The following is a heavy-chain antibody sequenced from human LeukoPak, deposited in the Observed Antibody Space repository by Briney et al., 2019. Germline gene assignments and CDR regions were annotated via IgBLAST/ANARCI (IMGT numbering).Heavy chain of an antibody. Sequence: GGSLRLSCAASGFRFDSFYMGWIRQVPGKGLDYIALISASGAVPYYAESVKGRFTISRDNAKNSVSLQTNSLSADDTAVYYCARSLIVASEDYWGQGTLVTVSS. CDR2: ISASGAVP. CDR3: ARSLIVASEDY. V-gene: IGHV3-11*04. CDR1: GFRFDSFY. J-gene: IGHJ4*02. D-gene: IGHD3-22*01.